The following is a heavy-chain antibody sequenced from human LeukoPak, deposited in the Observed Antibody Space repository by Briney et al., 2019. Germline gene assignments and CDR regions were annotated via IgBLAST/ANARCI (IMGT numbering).Heavy chain of an antibody. CDR1: GYTFTSYG. D-gene: IGHD2-2*01. CDR3: ARDPRMGYCSSTSCYDYMDV. V-gene: IGHV1-69*13. J-gene: IGHJ6*03. CDR2: IIPIFGTA. Sequence: SVKVSCKASGYTFTSYGISWVRQAPGQGLEWMGGIIPIFGTANYAQKFQGRVTITADESTSTAYMELSSLRSEDTAVYYCARDPRMGYCSSTSCYDYMDVWGKGTTVTVSS.